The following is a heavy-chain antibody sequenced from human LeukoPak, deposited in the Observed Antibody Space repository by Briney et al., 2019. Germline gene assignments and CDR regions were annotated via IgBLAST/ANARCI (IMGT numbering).Heavy chain of an antibody. D-gene: IGHD6-19*01. CDR3: ARHPSAVAGKTFDY. Sequence: SETLSLTCTVSGGSISSYYWSWIRQPPGKGLEWIGYIYYSGNTNYNPSLKSRVTISVDTSKNQFSLKLSSVTAADTAVYYCARHPSAVAGKTFDYWGQGTLVTVSS. V-gene: IGHV4-59*08. CDR2: IYYSGNT. CDR1: GGSISSYY. J-gene: IGHJ4*02.